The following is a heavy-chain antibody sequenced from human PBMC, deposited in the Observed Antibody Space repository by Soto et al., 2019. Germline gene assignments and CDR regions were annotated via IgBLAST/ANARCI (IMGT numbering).Heavy chain of an antibody. J-gene: IGHJ4*02. CDR2: ITGGGDNT. CDR1: GFTFTSYA. D-gene: IGHD3-9*01. Sequence: EVQLLESGGDLVQPGGSLRLSCAASGFTFTSYAMTWIRQAPGKGLDWVSAITGGGDNTYYADSVKVRFTISRDNSKNTLYLQMNSLRAEDTAFYYCTQDGGSRDWLTVNWGQGTLVTVSS. CDR3: TQDGGSRDWLTVN. V-gene: IGHV3-23*01.